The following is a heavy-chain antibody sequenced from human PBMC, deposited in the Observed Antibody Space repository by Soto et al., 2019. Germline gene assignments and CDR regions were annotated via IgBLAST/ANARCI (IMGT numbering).Heavy chain of an antibody. D-gene: IGHD6-25*01. Sequence: PSETLSLSCTVSGGSISSYYWSWIRQPPGKGLEWIGYIYYSGSTNYNPSLKSRVTISVDTSKNQFSLKLSSVTAADTAVYYCASFGGGGSGWNRPGWNYFYYYGMDVWGQGTTVTVSS. CDR2: IYYSGST. J-gene: IGHJ6*02. CDR3: ASFGGGGSGWNRPGWNYFYYYGMDV. V-gene: IGHV4-59*01. CDR1: GGSISSYY.